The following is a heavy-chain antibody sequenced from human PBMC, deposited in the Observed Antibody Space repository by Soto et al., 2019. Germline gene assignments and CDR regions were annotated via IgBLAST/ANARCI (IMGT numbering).Heavy chain of an antibody. Sequence: GSLRLSCAGSGFTFSNYWMHWVRQAPGKGLVWVSRVKSDGSSPTYADSVKGRFTISRDNAKNTLYLQMNSLGAEDTAVYYCARDVYSYGYEDYGMDVWGQGTTVTVSS. V-gene: IGHV3-74*01. CDR3: ARDVYSYGYEDYGMDV. CDR2: VKSDGSSP. D-gene: IGHD5-18*01. CDR1: GFTFSNYW. J-gene: IGHJ6*02.